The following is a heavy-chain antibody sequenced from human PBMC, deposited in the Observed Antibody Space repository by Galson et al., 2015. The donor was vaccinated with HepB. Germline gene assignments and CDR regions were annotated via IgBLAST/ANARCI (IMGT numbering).Heavy chain of an antibody. Sequence: SGKGSCKASGYTLTIYYMLWVRQSPGQGLEWMGIIHPSGGSTSYAQKFQGRVTMTRDKSTSTVYMELSSLRSEDTAVYYCASSSSGCYGQFDFWGQGTLVTVSS. CDR1: GYTLTIYY. V-gene: IGHV1-46*03. J-gene: IGHJ4*02. CDR3: ASSSSGCYGQFDF. CDR2: IHPSGGST. D-gene: IGHD6-19*01.